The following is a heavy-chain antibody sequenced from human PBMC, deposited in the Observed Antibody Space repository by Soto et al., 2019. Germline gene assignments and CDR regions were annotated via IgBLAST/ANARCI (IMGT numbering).Heavy chain of an antibody. CDR2: ISWNSGSI. CDR1: GFTFDDYA. Sequence: GGSLRLSCAASGFTFDDYAMHWVRQAPGKGLEWVSGISWNSGSIGYADSVKGRFTISRDNAKNSLYLQMNSLRAEDTALYYCAKDIIYDSSGYQGVRWGQGTLVTAPQ. V-gene: IGHV3-9*01. J-gene: IGHJ4*02. D-gene: IGHD3-22*01. CDR3: AKDIIYDSSGYQGVR.